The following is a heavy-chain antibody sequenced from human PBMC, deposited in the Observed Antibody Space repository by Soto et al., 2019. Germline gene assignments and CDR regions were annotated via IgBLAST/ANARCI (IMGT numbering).Heavy chain of an antibody. D-gene: IGHD5-12*01. CDR3: TATKGAYSAYVSCDF. J-gene: IGHJ4*02. V-gene: IGHV3-15*01. CDR2: IKTKTDGETT. CDR1: GFIFKNAW. Sequence: VQVVESGGGLVKPGGSLRLSCTTSGFIFKNAWMTWVRRAPGRGLEWIGRIKTKTDGETTDYASPMKGRFTISRDDSRSPVFLQMTSLKAEDTAIYYCTATKGAYSAYVSCDFWGQGVLVTVSS.